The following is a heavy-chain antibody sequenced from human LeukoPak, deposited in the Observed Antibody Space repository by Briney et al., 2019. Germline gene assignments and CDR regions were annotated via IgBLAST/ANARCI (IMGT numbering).Heavy chain of an antibody. V-gene: IGHV3-30-3*01. J-gene: IGHJ4*02. CDR1: GFTFSSYA. CDR3: ASPRADYGDYFDY. D-gene: IGHD4-17*01. CDR2: ISYDGSNK. Sequence: GGSLRLSCAASGFTFSSYAMHWVRQAPGKGLEWVAVISYDGSNKYYADSVKGRFTISRDNSKNTLYLQMNSLRAEDTAVYYCASPRADYGDYFDYWGQETLVTVSS.